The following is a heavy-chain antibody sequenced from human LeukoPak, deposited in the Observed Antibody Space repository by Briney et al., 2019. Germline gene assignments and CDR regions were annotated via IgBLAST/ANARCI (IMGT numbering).Heavy chain of an antibody. CDR3: ARGVGVIDY. V-gene: IGHV3-7*01. CDR1: GFTLSNYW. D-gene: IGHD1-26*01. CDR2: IKQDGSEK. Sequence: GGSLRLSCAASGFTLSNYWMTWVRQAPGKGLEWVANIKQDGSEKYYVDSVKGRFTISRDNAKNSLYLHMNSLRAEDTAVYYCARGVGVIDYWGQGTLVTVSS. J-gene: IGHJ4*02.